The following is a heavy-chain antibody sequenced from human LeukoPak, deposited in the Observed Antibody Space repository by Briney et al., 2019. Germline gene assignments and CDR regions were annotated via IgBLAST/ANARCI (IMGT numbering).Heavy chain of an antibody. CDR1: GFPFSGYS. V-gene: IGHV3-21*01. CDR3: AREGRDLRLGYYNSAVDV. J-gene: IGHJ6*02. CDR2: ISSSAAYI. D-gene: IGHD3-16*01. Sequence: GRSLRLSCAASGFPFSGYSLHWVRQAPGKGLEWVSSISSSAAYIAYADSVKGRFTISRDNAKDSLYLQMNNLRAEDTAVYYCAREGRDLRLGYYNSAVDVWGQGTTVSVSS.